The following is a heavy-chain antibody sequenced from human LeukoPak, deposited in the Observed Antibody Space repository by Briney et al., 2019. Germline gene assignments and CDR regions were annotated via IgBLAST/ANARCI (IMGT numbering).Heavy chain of an antibody. CDR3: AKDSQDDAFDI. Sequence: GGSLRLSCAASDFTFSSYAMSWVRKAPGKALEWVSVISGGGSSTYYADSVKGRFTISRDNSKNTLYLQMNSLRAEDTALYYCAKDSQDDAFDIWGQGTMVTVSS. CDR2: ISGGGSST. CDR1: DFTFSSYA. J-gene: IGHJ3*02. V-gene: IGHV3-23*01.